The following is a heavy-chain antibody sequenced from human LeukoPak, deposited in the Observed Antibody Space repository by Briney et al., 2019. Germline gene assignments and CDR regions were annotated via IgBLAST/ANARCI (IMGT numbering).Heavy chain of an antibody. CDR3: ASNSLRFLEWLEPQGDAFDI. J-gene: IGHJ3*02. Sequence: SETLSLTCTVSSGSIISYYWNWIRQAPGKGLEWIGYIHYSGSTSYNPSLKSRVTISVDTSKNQFSLKLSSVTAADTAVYYCASNSLRFLEWLEPQGDAFDIWGQGTMVTVSS. CDR2: IHYSGST. D-gene: IGHD3-3*01. V-gene: IGHV4-59*01. CDR1: SGSIISYY.